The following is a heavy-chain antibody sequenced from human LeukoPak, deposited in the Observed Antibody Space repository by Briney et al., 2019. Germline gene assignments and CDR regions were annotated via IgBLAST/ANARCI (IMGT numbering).Heavy chain of an antibody. CDR1: GFIFDDYG. Sequence: GGSLRLSCAASGFIFDDYGMNWVRQGPGKGLEWVSSIDGNGGSTGYADSVKGRFTISRDNAKNSLYLQMNSLRVEDTAFYYCARGLGVTTHHFDWWGQGTLVTVSS. CDR2: IDGNGGST. CDR3: ARGLGVTTHHFDW. D-gene: IGHD4-17*01. V-gene: IGHV3-20*04. J-gene: IGHJ4*02.